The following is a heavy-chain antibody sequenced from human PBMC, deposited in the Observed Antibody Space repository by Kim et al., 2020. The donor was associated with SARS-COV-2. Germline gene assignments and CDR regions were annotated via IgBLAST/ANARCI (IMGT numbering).Heavy chain of an antibody. V-gene: IGHV3-48*03. D-gene: IGHD3-22*01. CDR3: ARGYDSSGYYYYYYGMDV. J-gene: IGHJ6*02. Sequence: GRFTISRDNAKNSLYLQMNSLRAEDTAVYYCARGYDSSGYYYYYYGMDVWGQGTTVTVSS.